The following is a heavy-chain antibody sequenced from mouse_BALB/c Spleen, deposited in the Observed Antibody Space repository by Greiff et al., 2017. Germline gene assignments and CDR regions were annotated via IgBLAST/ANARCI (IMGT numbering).Heavy chain of an antibody. V-gene: IGHV5-12-2*01. CDR3: ARQNYGNYYYYAMDY. CDR2: ISNGGGST. J-gene: IGHJ4*01. CDR1: GFTFSSYT. D-gene: IGHD2-1*01. Sequence: EVQLVESGGGLVQPGGSLKLSCAASGFTFSSYTMSWVRQTPEKRLEWVAYISNGGGSTYYPDTVKGRFTISRDNAKNTLYLQMSSLKSEDTAMYYCARQNYGNYYYYAMDYWGQGTSVTVSS.